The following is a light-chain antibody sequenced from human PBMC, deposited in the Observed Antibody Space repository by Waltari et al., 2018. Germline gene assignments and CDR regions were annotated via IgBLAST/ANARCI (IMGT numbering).Light chain of an antibody. J-gene: IGKJ2*01. Sequence: EIVMTQSPATLSVSPGERATLSCRASQSVSSNLAWYQQNPGQAPRLLIYGASTRATGIPARFSGSGSGTEFTLTISSLQSEDFAVYYCQQYNDWPPKYTFGQGTKLGIK. CDR3: QQYNDWPPKYT. CDR1: QSVSSN. V-gene: IGKV3-15*01. CDR2: GAS.